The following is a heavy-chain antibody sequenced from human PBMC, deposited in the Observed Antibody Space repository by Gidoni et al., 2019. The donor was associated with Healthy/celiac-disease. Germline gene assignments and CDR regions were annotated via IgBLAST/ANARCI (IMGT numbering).Heavy chain of an antibody. CDR1: GYTFTSYE. Sequence: QVQLVQSGAEAMKPGASVKVSCKASGYTFTSYEINWVRQATGQGLEWMGWMNPNSGNTGYAQKFQGRVTMTRNTSISTAYMELSSLRSEDTAVYYCAREGYCSSTSCADAFDIWGQGTMVTVSS. CDR2: MNPNSGNT. CDR3: AREGYCSSTSCADAFDI. J-gene: IGHJ3*02. D-gene: IGHD2-2*01. V-gene: IGHV1-8*01.